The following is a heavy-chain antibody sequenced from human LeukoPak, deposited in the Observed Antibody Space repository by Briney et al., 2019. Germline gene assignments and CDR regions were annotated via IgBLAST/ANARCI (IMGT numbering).Heavy chain of an antibody. V-gene: IGHV3-74*01. CDR2: INPDDKSA. D-gene: IGHD1-26*01. CDR3: AKDGTIKPVGAHFDY. CDR1: GFTFSKYW. J-gene: IGHJ4*02. Sequence: GGSLRLSCAASGFTFSKYWLHWLHQAPGKGLVWVSRINPDDKSASYADSVKGRFTIARDDARKTLYLQMNSLRAEDTAVYYCAKDGTIKPVGAHFDYWGQGTLVTVSS.